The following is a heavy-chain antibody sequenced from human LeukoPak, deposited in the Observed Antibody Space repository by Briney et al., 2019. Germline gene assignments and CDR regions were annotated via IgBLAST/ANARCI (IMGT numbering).Heavy chain of an antibody. Sequence: PGASLRLSCATSGFTFSSYAMSWVRQAPGKGLEWVSAISGSGGSTYYADSVKGRFTISRDNSKNTLYLQMNSLRAEDTAVYYCAKSARLRYFDWLLSYYYYGMDVWGQGTMVTVSS. V-gene: IGHV3-23*01. CDR1: GFTFSSYA. J-gene: IGHJ6*02. CDR3: AKSARLRYFDWLLSYYYYGMDV. D-gene: IGHD3-9*01. CDR2: ISGSGGST.